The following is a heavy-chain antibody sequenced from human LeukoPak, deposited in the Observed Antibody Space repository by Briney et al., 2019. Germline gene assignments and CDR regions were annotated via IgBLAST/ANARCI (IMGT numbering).Heavy chain of an antibody. Sequence: GGSLRLSCAASGFTFDDYGMSWVRQAPGKGLEWVSGINWNGGSTGYADSVKGRFTISRDNAKNSLYLQMNSLRAEDTALYYCARVAQMNFEYSSSHHYYYYYYMDVWGKGTTVTVSS. CDR1: GFTFDDYG. J-gene: IGHJ6*03. CDR3: ARVAQMNFEYSSSHHYYYYYYMDV. V-gene: IGHV3-20*04. CDR2: INWNGGST. D-gene: IGHD6-6*01.